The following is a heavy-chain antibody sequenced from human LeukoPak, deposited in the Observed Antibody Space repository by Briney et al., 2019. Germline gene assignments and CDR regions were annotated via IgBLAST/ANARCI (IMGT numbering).Heavy chain of an antibody. CDR1: GGTFSSYA. Sequence: GSSVKVSCKASGGTFSSYAISWVRQAPGQGLEWMGRIIPILGMANYAQKFQGRVTITADKSTSTAYMELSSLRSEDTAVYYCARDSTPRYYYYGMDVWGQGTTVTVSS. D-gene: IGHD2-15*01. CDR3: ARDSTPRYYYYGMDV. CDR2: IIPILGMA. V-gene: IGHV1-69*04. J-gene: IGHJ6*02.